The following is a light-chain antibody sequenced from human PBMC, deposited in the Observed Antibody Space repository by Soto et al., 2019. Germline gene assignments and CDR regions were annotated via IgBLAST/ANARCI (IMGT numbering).Light chain of an antibody. CDR1: QSVSSY. Sequence: EIVLTQSPATLSLSPGERATLSCRASQSVSSYLAWYQQKPGQAPRLLIYDASNRATGIPARFSGSRSGTDFTLTISSLEPEDFAVYYCQHRSNWPVTFGPGTKVDIK. V-gene: IGKV3-11*01. CDR3: QHRSNWPVT. J-gene: IGKJ3*01. CDR2: DAS.